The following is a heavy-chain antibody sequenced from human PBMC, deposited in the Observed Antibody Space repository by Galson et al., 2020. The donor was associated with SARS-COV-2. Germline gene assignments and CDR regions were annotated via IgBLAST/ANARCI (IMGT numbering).Heavy chain of an antibody. V-gene: IGHV4-30-4*01. Sequence: SETLSLTCTVSGGSISSGDYYWSWICQPPGKGLEWIGYIYYSGSTYYNPSLKSRVTISVDTSKNQFSLKLSSVTAADTAVYYCARDPIVVVPAALIWGQGTLVTVSS. CDR2: IYYSGST. CDR3: ARDPIVVVPAALI. CDR1: GGSISSGDYY. J-gene: IGHJ4*02. D-gene: IGHD2-2*01.